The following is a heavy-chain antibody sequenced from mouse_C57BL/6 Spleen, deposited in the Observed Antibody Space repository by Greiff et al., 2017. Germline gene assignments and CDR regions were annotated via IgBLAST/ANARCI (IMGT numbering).Heavy chain of an antibody. D-gene: IGHD1-1*01. Sequence: EVMLVESGGGLVKPGGSLKLSCAASGFTFSSYAMSWVRQTPEKRLEWVATISDGGSYTYYPDNVKGRFTISRDNAKHNLYLQMSHLKSEDTAMYYCARVATVVAEGFAYWGQGTLVTVSA. CDR3: ARVATVVAEGFAY. CDR2: ISDGGSYT. J-gene: IGHJ3*01. CDR1: GFTFSSYA. V-gene: IGHV5-4*03.